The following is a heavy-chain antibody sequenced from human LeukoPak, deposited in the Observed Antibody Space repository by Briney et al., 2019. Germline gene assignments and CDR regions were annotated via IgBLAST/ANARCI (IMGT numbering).Heavy chain of an antibody. Sequence: GGSLRLSCAASGFSFSTSWMHWVRQVPGKGLVWVSLINSDASSTTYADSVKGRFTISRDNAKNSLYLQMNSLRAEDTAVYYCARVTGVVPAATGLDYYYYYMDVWGKGTTVTISS. D-gene: IGHD2-2*01. CDR2: INSDASST. J-gene: IGHJ6*03. CDR3: ARVTGVVPAATGLDYYYYYMDV. CDR1: GFSFSTSW. V-gene: IGHV3-74*03.